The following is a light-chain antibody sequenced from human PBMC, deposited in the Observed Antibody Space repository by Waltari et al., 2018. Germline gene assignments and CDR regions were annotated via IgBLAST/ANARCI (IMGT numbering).Light chain of an antibody. CDR3: CSYAGSSTLV. V-gene: IGLV2-23*02. CDR1: SRDVGSYNL. Sequence: QSALTQPASVSGSPGQSIPIPSTGTSRDVGSYNLFSWYQQHPGKAPKLMIYEVSNPPXXXXXRFSGSKSGNTASLTISGLQAEDEADYYCCSYAGSSTLVFGGGTKLTVL. CDR2: EVS. J-gene: IGLJ2*01.